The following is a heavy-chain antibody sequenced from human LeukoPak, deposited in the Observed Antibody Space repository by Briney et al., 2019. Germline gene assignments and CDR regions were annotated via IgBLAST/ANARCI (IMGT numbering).Heavy chain of an antibody. Sequence: KPSETLSLTCAVYGGSFSGYYWSWIRQPPGKGLEWIGEINHSGSTNYNPSLKSRVTISVDTSKNQFSLKLSSVTAADTAVYYCARVPPHSGPDIVATKFDYWGQGTLVTVSS. CDR1: GGSFSGYY. D-gene: IGHD5-12*01. CDR3: ARVPPHSGPDIVATKFDY. V-gene: IGHV4-34*01. CDR2: INHSGST. J-gene: IGHJ4*02.